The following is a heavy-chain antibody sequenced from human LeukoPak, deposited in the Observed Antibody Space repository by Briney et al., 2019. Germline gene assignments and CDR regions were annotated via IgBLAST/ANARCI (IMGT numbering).Heavy chain of an antibody. V-gene: IGHV4-39*07. D-gene: IGHD2-2*01. CDR2: TSSGGSP. CDR1: GGSINSDNYY. Sequence: SETLSLTCTVSGGSINSDNYYWGWIRQPPGKGLEWIGSTSSGGSPYDNPSLNGRVTMSVDTSKSQFSLRLRSVTAADTAVYYCARSADCSRVSCFMTYFDSWGQGTLVTVSS. CDR3: ARSADCSRVSCFMTYFDS. J-gene: IGHJ4*02.